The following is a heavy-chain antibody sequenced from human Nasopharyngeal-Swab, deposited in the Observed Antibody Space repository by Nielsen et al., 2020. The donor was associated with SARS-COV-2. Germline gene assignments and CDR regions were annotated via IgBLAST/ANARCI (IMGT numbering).Heavy chain of an antibody. CDR2: IGDKDHNYAT. J-gene: IGHJ4*02. CDR3: TTDFYFDY. V-gene: IGHV3-73*01. Sequence: VRQMPGKGLEWVSRIGDKDHNYATTYGASVQGRFTISRDDSKNTAFLQMDSLKTEDTALYYCTTDFYFDYWGQGTRVTVSS.